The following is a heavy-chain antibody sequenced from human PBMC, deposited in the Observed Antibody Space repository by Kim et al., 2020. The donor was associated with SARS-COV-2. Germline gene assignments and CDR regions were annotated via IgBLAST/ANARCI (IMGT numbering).Heavy chain of an antibody. D-gene: IGHD2-8*01. J-gene: IGHJ4*02. V-gene: IGHV3-9*01. CDR3: AKGNRYARGFDY. CDR1: GFTFGDYA. CDR2: ISWNSGSI. Sequence: GGSLRLSCAASGFTFGDYAMHWVRQAPGKGLEWVSGISWNSGSIGYADSVKGRFTISRDNAKNSLYLQMNSLRAEDTALYYCAKGNRYARGFDYWGQGTLVTVSS.